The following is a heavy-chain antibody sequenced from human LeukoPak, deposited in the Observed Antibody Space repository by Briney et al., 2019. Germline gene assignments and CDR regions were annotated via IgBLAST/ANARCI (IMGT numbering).Heavy chain of an antibody. Sequence: PGGSLRLSCAASGFTFSSYTMNWVRRAPGKGLEWVSSISTSSSYIYYADSVKGRFTISRDNAKNSLYLQMNSLRAEDTALYYCARDGDTVLTRGYYYYMDVWGKGTTVTVSS. CDR1: GFTFSSYT. CDR3: ARDGDTVLTRGYYYYMDV. CDR2: ISTSSSYI. J-gene: IGHJ6*03. V-gene: IGHV3-21*01. D-gene: IGHD4-23*01.